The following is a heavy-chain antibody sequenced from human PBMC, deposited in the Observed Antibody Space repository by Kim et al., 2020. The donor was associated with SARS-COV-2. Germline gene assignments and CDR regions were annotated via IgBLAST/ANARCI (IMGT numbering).Heavy chain of an antibody. Sequence: YYADSVKVRFAISRDTSKNTLFLQMNGLRAEDTAVFYCAKARMAARDYDYWGQGTLVTVSS. V-gene: IGHV3-23*01. J-gene: IGHJ4*02. CDR3: AKARMAARDYDY. D-gene: IGHD6-6*01.